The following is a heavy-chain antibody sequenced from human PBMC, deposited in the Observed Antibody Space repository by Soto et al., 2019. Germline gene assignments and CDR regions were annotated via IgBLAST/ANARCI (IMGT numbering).Heavy chain of an antibody. CDR3: ARHSVYYSLTGYLYWFDP. D-gene: IGHD3-9*01. CDR2: IYYSGST. V-gene: IGHV4-39*01. Sequence: PSETLSLTCTVSGGSISSSSYYWGWIRQPPGKGLEWIGRIYYSGSTYYNPSLKSRVTISVDTSKNQFSLKLSSVTAADTAVYYCARHSVYYSLTGYLYWFDPWGQGTLVTVSS. J-gene: IGHJ5*02. CDR1: GGSISSSSYY.